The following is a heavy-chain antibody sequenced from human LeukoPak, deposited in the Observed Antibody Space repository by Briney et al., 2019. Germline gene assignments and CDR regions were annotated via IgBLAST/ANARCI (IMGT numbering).Heavy chain of an antibody. CDR3: ARDLSGSYYGAFDI. Sequence: GGSLRLSCAASGFTVSSNYMSWVRQAPGKGLEWVSVIYSGGSTYYADSVKGRFTISRDSSKNTLYLQKNSLRAEDTAVYYCARDLSGSYYGAFDIWGQGTMVTVSS. D-gene: IGHD1-26*01. CDR1: GFTVSSNY. V-gene: IGHV3-66*02. CDR2: IYSGGST. J-gene: IGHJ3*02.